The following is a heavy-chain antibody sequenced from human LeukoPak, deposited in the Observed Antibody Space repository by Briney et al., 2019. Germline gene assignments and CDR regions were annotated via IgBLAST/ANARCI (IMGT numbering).Heavy chain of an antibody. D-gene: IGHD4-11*01. CDR3: AREPYQTATTVRGYFDY. J-gene: IGHJ4*02. CDR1: GGSISSGGYY. V-gene: IGHV4-31*03. Sequence: SETLSLTCTVSGGSISSGGYYWRWIRQHPGKGLEWIGYIYYSGSTYYNPSLKSRVTISVDTSKNQFSLKLSSVTAADTAVYYCAREPYQTATTVRGYFDYWGQGTLVTVSS. CDR2: IYYSGST.